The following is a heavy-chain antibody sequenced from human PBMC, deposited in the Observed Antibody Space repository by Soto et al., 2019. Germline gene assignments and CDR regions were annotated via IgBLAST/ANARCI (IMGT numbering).Heavy chain of an antibody. Sequence: APVKVSCKASGYTFTGYYMHWVRQAPGQGLEWMGWINPNSGGTNYAQKFQGWVTMTRDTSISTAYMELSRLRSDDTAVYYCARGARDSYGFTRTPIIDYWGQGTLVTAPQ. CDR2: INPNSGGT. V-gene: IGHV1-2*04. D-gene: IGHD5-18*01. CDR1: GYTFTGYY. J-gene: IGHJ4*02. CDR3: ARGARDSYGFTRTPIIDY.